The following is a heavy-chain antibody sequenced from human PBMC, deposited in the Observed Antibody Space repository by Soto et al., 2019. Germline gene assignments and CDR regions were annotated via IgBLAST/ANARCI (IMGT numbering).Heavy chain of an antibody. CDR1: GFTFSTYA. J-gene: IGHJ5*02. Sequence: EAQMLESGGGSVQPGGSLRLSCAASGFTFSTYAVAWVRQSPGKGLEWVSSISASGGDTWYADSVKGRFTISRDNSKNTLYLQTNRLSVEDTAVYYCARRPTATASWGQGTLVTVSS. CDR3: ARRPTATAS. CDR2: ISASGGDT. V-gene: IGHV3-23*01. D-gene: IGHD1-1*01.